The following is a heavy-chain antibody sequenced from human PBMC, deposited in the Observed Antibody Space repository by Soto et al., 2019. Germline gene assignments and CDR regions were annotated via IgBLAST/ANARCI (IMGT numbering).Heavy chain of an antibody. CDR3: ARLIAAAGTYYYYGMDV. CDR2: INAGNGNT. V-gene: IGHV1-3*01. CDR1: GYTFTSYA. D-gene: IGHD6-13*01. Sequence: GASVKVSCKASGYTFTSYAMHWVRQAPGQRLEWMGWINAGNGNTKYSQKFQGRVTITRDTSASTAYMELSSLRSEDTAVYYCARLIAAAGTYYYYGMDVWGQGTTVTVSS. J-gene: IGHJ6*02.